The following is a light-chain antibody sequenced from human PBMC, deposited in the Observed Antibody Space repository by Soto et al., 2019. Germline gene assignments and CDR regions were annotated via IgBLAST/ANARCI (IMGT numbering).Light chain of an antibody. Sequence: EFVLTQSPGTLSLSPGERATLSCRASQSVSSTFLAWYQQKPGQAPRLLIYGASTRGTAIPDRFSGSGSGTDFPITISRLEPEDFAVYYCQHYGSSPPLTFGGGTKVEIK. V-gene: IGKV3-20*01. CDR2: GAS. CDR1: QSVSSTF. J-gene: IGKJ4*01. CDR3: QHYGSSPPLT.